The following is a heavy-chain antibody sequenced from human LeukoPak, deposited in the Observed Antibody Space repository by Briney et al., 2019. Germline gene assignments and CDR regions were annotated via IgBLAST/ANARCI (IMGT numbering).Heavy chain of an antibody. D-gene: IGHD3-22*01. V-gene: IGHV3-48*03. CDR1: GFTFSSYE. CDR2: ITSSGSTI. CDR3: AIPTYYYDSSGQGY. Sequence: TGGSLRLSCAASGFTFSSYEMNWVRQAPGKGLEWVSYITSSGSTIYYADFVKGRFTISRDNAKNSLYLQMNSLRAEDTAVYYCAIPTYYYDSSGQGYWGQGTLVTVSS. J-gene: IGHJ4*02.